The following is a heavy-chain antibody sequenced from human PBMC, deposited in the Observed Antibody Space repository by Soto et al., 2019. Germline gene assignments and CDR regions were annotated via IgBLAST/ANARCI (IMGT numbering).Heavy chain of an antibody. CDR1: GGSISSSSYY. J-gene: IGHJ6*02. V-gene: IGHV4-39*01. CDR2: IYYSGST. CDR3: ARRLYYDSSGFEGGGMDV. D-gene: IGHD3-22*01. Sequence: QLQLQESGPGLVKPSETLSLTCTVSGGSISSSSYYWGWIRQPPGKWLEWIGSIYYSGSTYYNPSLKSRVTISVDKSKHQCSLKLSSVTAADTAVYYCARRLYYDSSGFEGGGMDVWGQGTTVTVSS.